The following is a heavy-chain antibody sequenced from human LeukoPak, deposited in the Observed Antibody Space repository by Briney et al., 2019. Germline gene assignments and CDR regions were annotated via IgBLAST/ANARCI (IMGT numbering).Heavy chain of an antibody. V-gene: IGHV1-46*01. CDR3: ARVFGGGYFDY. CDR1: GYTFTKYG. Sequence: ASVKVSCKASGYTFTKYGITWVRQAPGQGLGWMGIINPSGGSTTYAQKFQGRVTMTRDTSTSTVYMELSSLRSEDTAVYYCARVFGGGYFDYWGQGTLVTVSS. CDR2: INPSGGST. D-gene: IGHD3-16*01. J-gene: IGHJ4*02.